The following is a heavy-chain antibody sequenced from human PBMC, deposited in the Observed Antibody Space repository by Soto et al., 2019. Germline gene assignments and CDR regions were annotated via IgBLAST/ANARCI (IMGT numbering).Heavy chain of an antibody. D-gene: IGHD3-22*01. J-gene: IGHJ5*02. CDR2: IDWDDDK. CDR3: ARTYDSSGFDSNWFDP. Sequence: ESGPTLVNPTQTLTLTCTFSGFSLSTSGMCVSWIRQPPGKALEWLALIDWDDDKYYSTSLKTRLTISKDTSKSQVVLTMTNMDPVDTATYYCARTYDSSGFDSNWFDPWGQGTLVTVSS. V-gene: IGHV2-70*01. CDR1: GFSLSTSGMC.